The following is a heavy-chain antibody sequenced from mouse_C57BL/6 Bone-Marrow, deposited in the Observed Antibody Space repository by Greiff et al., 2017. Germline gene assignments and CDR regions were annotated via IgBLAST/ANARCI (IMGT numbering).Heavy chain of an antibody. D-gene: IGHD1-1*01. Sequence: DVKLVESEGGLVQPGSSMKLSCTASGFTFSDYYMAWVRQVPEKGLEWVANINYDGSSTYYLDSLKSRFIISRDKAKNILYLQMSSLKSEDTATYYCARENYGSSLDYWGQGTTLTVSS. V-gene: IGHV5-16*01. CDR3: ARENYGSSLDY. J-gene: IGHJ2*01. CDR2: INYDGSST. CDR1: GFTFSDYY.